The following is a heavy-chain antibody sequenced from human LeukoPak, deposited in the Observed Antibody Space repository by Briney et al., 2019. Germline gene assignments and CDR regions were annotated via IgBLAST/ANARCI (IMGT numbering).Heavy chain of an antibody. CDR3: ASRNTYYYYGIDV. CDR2: INSDASST. J-gene: IGHJ6*02. Sequence: AGGSLRLSCAASGFTFSSYWMHWVRQAPGKGLVWVSHINSDASSTGYADSVKGRFTISRDNAKNTLYLRMNSLRAEDTAVYYCASRNTYYYYGIDVWGQGTTVTVSS. CDR1: GFTFSSYW. D-gene: IGHD1-14*01. V-gene: IGHV3-74*01.